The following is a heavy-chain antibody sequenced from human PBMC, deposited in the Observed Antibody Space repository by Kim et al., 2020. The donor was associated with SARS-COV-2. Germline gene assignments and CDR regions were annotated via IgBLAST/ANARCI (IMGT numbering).Heavy chain of an antibody. CDR2: ISYDGSNK. CDR1: GFTFSSYA. Sequence: GGSLRLSCAASGFTFSSYAMHWVRQAPGKGLEWVAVISYDGSNKYYADSVKGQFTISRDNSKNTLYLQMNSLRAEDTAVYYCARARSGSYLDAFDIWGQGTMVTVSS. D-gene: IGHD1-26*01. J-gene: IGHJ3*02. CDR3: ARARSGSYLDAFDI. V-gene: IGHV3-30-3*01.